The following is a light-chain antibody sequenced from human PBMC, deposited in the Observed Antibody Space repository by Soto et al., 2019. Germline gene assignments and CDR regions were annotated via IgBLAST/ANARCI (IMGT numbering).Light chain of an antibody. V-gene: IGKV3-15*01. CDR2: GAS. Sequence: EIVMTQSPATLSVSPEERATLSCRASQRVSSDFAWYQQKPGQAPRLLIYGASSRVTGIQARFSGSGSGTEFPLTIRSLQSEDFAVYYCQQYHNWPSTIGQGTTLQFK. CDR1: QRVSSD. CDR3: QQYHNWPST. J-gene: IGKJ2*01.